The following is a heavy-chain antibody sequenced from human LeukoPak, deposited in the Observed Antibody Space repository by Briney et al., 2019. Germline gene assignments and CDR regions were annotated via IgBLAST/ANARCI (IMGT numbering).Heavy chain of an antibody. V-gene: IGHV4-61*01. CDR2: IYYSGST. D-gene: IGHD5-12*01. J-gene: IGHJ1*01. CDR1: GGSVSSGSYY. Sequence: PSETLSLTCTVSGGSVSSGSYYWSWIRQPPGKGLEWIGYIYYSGSTNYNPSLKSRVTISVGTSKNQFSLKLSSVTAADTAVYYCASRYSGYDTEYFQHWGQGTLVTVSS. CDR3: ASRYSGYDTEYFQH.